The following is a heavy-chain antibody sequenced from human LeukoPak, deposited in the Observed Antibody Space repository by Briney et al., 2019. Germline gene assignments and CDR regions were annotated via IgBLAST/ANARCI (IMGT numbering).Heavy chain of an antibody. V-gene: IGHV3-30*18. CDR3: AKGPYGDYKYYFDY. J-gene: IGHJ4*02. D-gene: IGHD4-17*01. Sequence: PGGSLRLSCAASGFTFSSYGMHWVRQAPGKGLEWVAVISYDGSNKYYADSVKGRFTISRDNSKNTLYLQMNSLRAEDTAVYYCAKGPYGDYKYYFDYWGQGTLVTVSS. CDR2: ISYDGSNK. CDR1: GFTFSSYG.